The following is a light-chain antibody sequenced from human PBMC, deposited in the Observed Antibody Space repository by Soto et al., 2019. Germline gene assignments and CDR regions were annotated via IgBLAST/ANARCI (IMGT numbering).Light chain of an antibody. V-gene: IGKV3-20*01. Sequence: EIVLTQSPGTLSLSPGERATISCRASQSVSSSYLGWYQQQPGQAPRLLIYGASSSATGIPDRFSVSGSGTDFTLTISRLEPEDFAVYYYQQYGSSPSYTFGQGTKLEIK. CDR2: GAS. CDR1: QSVSSSY. J-gene: IGKJ2*01. CDR3: QQYGSSPSYT.